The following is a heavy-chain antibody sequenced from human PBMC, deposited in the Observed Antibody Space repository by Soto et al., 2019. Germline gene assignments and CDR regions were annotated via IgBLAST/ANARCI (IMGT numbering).Heavy chain of an antibody. Sequence: SETLSLTCTVSGGSISICDYYWSWIRQPPGKGLEWIGYIYYSGSTYYNPSLKSRVTISVDTSKNQFSLKLSSVTAADTAEYYWARGGGYDSRVYYYFDSGGRGPLVLVSS. V-gene: IGHV4-30-4*01. CDR1: GGSISICDYY. D-gene: IGHD3-22*01. J-gene: IGHJ4*02. CDR2: IYYSGST. CDR3: ARGGGYDSRVYYYFDS.